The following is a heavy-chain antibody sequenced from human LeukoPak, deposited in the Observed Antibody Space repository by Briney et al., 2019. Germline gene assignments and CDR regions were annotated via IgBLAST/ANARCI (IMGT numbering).Heavy chain of an antibody. V-gene: IGHV3-23*01. D-gene: IGHD6-13*01. Sequence: GGSLRLSCAASGFTLSSYAMTWVRQAPGRGLEWVSSVDGGGGGTYYADSVKGRFTISKDNSKDTLYLQMNGLRAEDTAVYFCAKQSAGSAAWYSLHYDFWGQGTLVTVSS. CDR1: GFTLSSYA. CDR2: VDGGGGGT. J-gene: IGHJ4*02. CDR3: AKQSAGSAAWYSLHYDF.